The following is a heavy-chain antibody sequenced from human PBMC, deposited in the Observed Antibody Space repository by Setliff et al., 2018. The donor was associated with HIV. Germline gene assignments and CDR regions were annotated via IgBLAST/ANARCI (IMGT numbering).Heavy chain of an antibody. D-gene: IGHD3-10*01. CDR2: INAGNGNT. J-gene: IGHJ5*02. V-gene: IGHV1-3*01. Sequence: ASVKVSCKSSGYTFTSYTMHWVRQAPGQRLEWMGRINAGNGNTKYSQKFQGRVTITRDTSASTAYMELSSLRSEDTAVYYCARGKGVYYGSGLNWFDPWGQGTLVTVS. CDR1: GYTFTSYT. CDR3: ARGKGVYYGSGLNWFDP.